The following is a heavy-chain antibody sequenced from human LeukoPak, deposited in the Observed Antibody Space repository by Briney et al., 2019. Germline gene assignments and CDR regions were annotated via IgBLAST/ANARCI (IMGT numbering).Heavy chain of an antibody. CDR3: ARGPLSSGWYVGFYYYYYYMDV. J-gene: IGHJ6*03. CDR1: GGSISSNSYY. V-gene: IGHV4-39*07. D-gene: IGHD6-19*01. Sequence: PSETLSLTCTVSGGSISSNSYYWGWIRQPPGKGLEWIGSIYYSGSTYYNPSLNSRVTISVDTSKNQFSLKLSSVTAADTAVYYCARGPLSSGWYVGFYYYYYYMDVWGKGTTVTVSS. CDR2: IYYSGST.